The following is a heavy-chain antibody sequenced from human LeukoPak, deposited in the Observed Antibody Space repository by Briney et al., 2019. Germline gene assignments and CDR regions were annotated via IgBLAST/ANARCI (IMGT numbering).Heavy chain of an antibody. J-gene: IGHJ5*02. CDR3: ARLVAGGTGWFDP. V-gene: IGHV3-53*01. CDR1: GFTVSSNY. CDR2: IYSGAST. D-gene: IGHD2-15*01. Sequence: GGSLRLSCAASGFTVSSNYMSWVRQAPGKGLEWVSVIYSGASTYYADSVKGRFTISRDNCKNTLYLQMNSLRADDTALYYCARLVAGGTGWFDPWGQGTLVTVSS.